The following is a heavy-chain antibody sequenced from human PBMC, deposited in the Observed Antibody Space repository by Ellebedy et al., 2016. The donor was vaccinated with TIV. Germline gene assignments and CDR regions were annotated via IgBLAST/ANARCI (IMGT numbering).Heavy chain of an antibody. V-gene: IGHV3-30*18. J-gene: IGHJ4*02. Sequence: GGSLRLXXAASGFTFSTYGLNWVRQAPGKGLEWVAVISYDGSNKYYADSVKGRFIISRDDSKNIVYLQMNSLRPEDTAVYYCAKDYEGYCSGGSCHYFGSWGQGTLVTVSS. CDR2: ISYDGSNK. CDR1: GFTFSTYG. CDR3: AKDYEGYCSGGSCHYFGS. D-gene: IGHD2-15*01.